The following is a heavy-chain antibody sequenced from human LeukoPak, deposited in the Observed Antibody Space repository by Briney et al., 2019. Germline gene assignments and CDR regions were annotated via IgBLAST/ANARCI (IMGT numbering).Heavy chain of an antibody. CDR3: ARSGVGSGSYVDY. J-gene: IGHJ4*02. CDR1: GDTFSSYA. CDR2: IIPIFGTA. D-gene: IGHD3-10*01. Sequence: WASVKVSCKASGDTFSSYAISWVRQAPGQGLEWMGGIIPIFGTANYAQKFQGRVTITTDESTSTAYMELSSLRSEDTAVYYCARSGVGSGSYVDYWGQGTLVTVSS. V-gene: IGHV1-69*05.